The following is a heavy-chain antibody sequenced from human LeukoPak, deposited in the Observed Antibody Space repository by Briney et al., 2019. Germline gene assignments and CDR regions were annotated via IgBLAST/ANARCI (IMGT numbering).Heavy chain of an antibody. J-gene: IGHJ4*02. CDR3: ARQKGYSSGWYYFDY. Sequence: PSETLSLTCAVSGGSISSGGYSWSWIRQPPGKGLEWIGYIYYIGSTNYNPSLKSRVTISVDTSKNQFSLKLSSVTAADTAVYYCARQKGYSSGWYYFDYWGQGTLVTVSS. CDR2: IYYIGST. D-gene: IGHD6-19*01. CDR1: GGSISSGGYS. V-gene: IGHV4-61*08.